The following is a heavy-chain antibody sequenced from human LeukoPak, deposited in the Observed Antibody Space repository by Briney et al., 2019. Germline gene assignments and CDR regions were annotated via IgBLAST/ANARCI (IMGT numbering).Heavy chain of an antibody. D-gene: IGHD3-22*01. CDR3: ARRRYYDGSGYLE. J-gene: IGHJ1*01. CDR2: IYYSGRT. CDR1: GDSISSSSFY. V-gene: IGHV4-39*01. Sequence: PSETLSLTCTVSGDSISSSSFYWGWIRQPPGKGLEWIGTIYYSGRTYYSPSLKSRVTMSVDPSNNQFSLNLRSVTAADTALYYCARRRYYDGSGYLEWGQGTLLSVSS.